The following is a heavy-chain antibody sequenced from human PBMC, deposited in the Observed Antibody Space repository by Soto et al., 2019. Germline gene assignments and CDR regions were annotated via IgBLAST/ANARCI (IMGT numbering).Heavy chain of an antibody. Sequence: GESLKISCKGSGYRFSTNWIAWVRQMPGKGLEWMGRIDPSDSYTNYSPSFQGHVTISADKSISTAYLQWSSLKASDTAMYYCARHGIADYGMDVWGQGTTVTVSS. V-gene: IGHV5-10-1*01. CDR1: GYRFSTNW. D-gene: IGHD6-13*01. CDR3: ARHGIADYGMDV. CDR2: IDPSDSYT. J-gene: IGHJ6*02.